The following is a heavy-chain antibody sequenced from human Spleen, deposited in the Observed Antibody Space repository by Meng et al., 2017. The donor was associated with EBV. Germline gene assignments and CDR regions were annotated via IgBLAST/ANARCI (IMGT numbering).Heavy chain of an antibody. D-gene: IGHD3-3*01. CDR2: IIPMFGTT. V-gene: IGHV1-69*06. Sequence: QVQLVQSGAEVKKXXXXXNXXGXXSGGTFSSFSISWVRQAPGQGLEWMGGIIPMFGTTNYAQKFQGRVSITADKSTSTAYMELSSLRSDDTAVYYCARINGAGYYFFFDSWGHGTLVTVYS. CDR3: ARINGAGYYFFFDS. CDR1: GGTFSSFS. J-gene: IGHJ4*01.